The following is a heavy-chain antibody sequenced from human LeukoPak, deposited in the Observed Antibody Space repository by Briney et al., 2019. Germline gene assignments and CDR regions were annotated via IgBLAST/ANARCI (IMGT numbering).Heavy chain of an antibody. J-gene: IGHJ4*02. CDR2: IIPIFGTA. D-gene: IGHD1-26*01. Sequence: GASVKVSCKASGGTFSSYAISWVRQAPGQGLEWMGGIIPIFGTANYAQKFQGRVTITADESTSTAYMELSSLRSEDTAVYYCARVSMEWELPTFDYWGQGTLVTVSS. CDR3: ARVSMEWELPTFDY. CDR1: GGTFSSYA. V-gene: IGHV1-69*13.